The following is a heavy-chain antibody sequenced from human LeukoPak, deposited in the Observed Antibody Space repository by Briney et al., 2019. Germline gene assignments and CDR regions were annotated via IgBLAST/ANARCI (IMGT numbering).Heavy chain of an antibody. Sequence: HGESLKISCKTSGFTFTTHWIAWVRQMPGKGLELMGIIYPGDSDTNYSPSFQGQVTISADKSSNTAYLQWSSLKASDTAMYYCARYSFWTGSYFFDYWGQGTLVTVSS. CDR2: IYPGDSDT. V-gene: IGHV5-51*01. D-gene: IGHD3/OR15-3a*01. J-gene: IGHJ4*02. CDR3: ARYSFWTGSYFFDY. CDR1: GFTFTTHW.